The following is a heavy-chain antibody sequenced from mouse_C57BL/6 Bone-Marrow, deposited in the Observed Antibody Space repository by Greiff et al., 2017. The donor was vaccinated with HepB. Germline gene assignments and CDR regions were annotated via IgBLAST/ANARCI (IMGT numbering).Heavy chain of an antibody. Sequence: EVKVIESGGGLVQPKGSLKLSCAASGFSFNTYAMNWVRQAPGKGLEWVARIRSKSNNYATYYADSVKDRFTISRDDSESMLYLQMNNLKTEDTAMYYCVRHPRLAMDYWGQGTSVTVSS. CDR1: GFSFNTYA. CDR2: IRSKSNNYAT. CDR3: VRHPRLAMDY. V-gene: IGHV10-1*01. J-gene: IGHJ4*01.